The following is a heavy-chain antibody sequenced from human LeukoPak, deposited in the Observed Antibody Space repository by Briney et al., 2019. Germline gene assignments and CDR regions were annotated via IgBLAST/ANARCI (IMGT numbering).Heavy chain of an antibody. V-gene: IGHV3-21*01. CDR2: ISSSSSYI. CDR3: ARDHYYDSSGYYPTYAFDI. J-gene: IGHJ3*02. CDR1: GFTFSSYS. Sequence: GGSLRLSCAASGFTFSSYSMNWVRQAPGKGLEWVSSISSSSSYIYYADSVKGRFTISRDNAKNSLYLQMNSLRAEDTAVYYCARDHYYDSSGYYPTYAFDIWGQGTMVTVSS. D-gene: IGHD3-22*01.